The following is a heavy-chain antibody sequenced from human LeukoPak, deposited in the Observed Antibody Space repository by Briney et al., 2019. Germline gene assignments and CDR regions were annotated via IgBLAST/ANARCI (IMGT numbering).Heavy chain of an antibody. CDR1: GGSISSSGYY. Sequence: SETLSLTXNVSGGSISSSGYYWGWIRQPPGKGLEWIGSIYYSGSTYYNPSLKSRVTISVDTSKNQFSLRLSSVTAADTAVYYCARLPLGDDAFDIWGQGTMVTVSS. V-gene: IGHV4-39*01. D-gene: IGHD3-16*01. CDR2: IYYSGST. CDR3: ARLPLGDDAFDI. J-gene: IGHJ3*02.